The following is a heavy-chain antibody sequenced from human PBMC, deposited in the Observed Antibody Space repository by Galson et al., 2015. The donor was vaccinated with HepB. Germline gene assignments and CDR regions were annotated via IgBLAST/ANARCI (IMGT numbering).Heavy chain of an antibody. J-gene: IGHJ4*02. CDR2: ISAYNGNT. Sequence: SVKVSCKASGYTFTSYGISWVRQAPGQGLEWMGWISAYNGNTNYAQKFQGRVTITADESTSTAYMELSSLRSEDTAVYYCATVVPAALIDYWGQGTLVTVSS. V-gene: IGHV1-18*04. D-gene: IGHD2-2*01. CDR1: GYTFTSYG. CDR3: ATVVPAALIDY.